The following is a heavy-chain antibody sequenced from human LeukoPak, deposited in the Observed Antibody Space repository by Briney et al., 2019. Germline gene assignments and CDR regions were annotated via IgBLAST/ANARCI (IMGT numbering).Heavy chain of an antibody. D-gene: IGHD4-11*01. CDR2: ISYDGSNK. Sequence: PGRSLRLSFAASGFTYSTSAMHCVRQAPGKGLEWVAVISYDGSNKYYADSVKGRFTISRDNSKNTLYLQMDSLRGEDTAVYYCATGPVSGSRRPTPTYWGQGTLVTVSS. V-gene: IGHV3-30*03. J-gene: IGHJ4*02. CDR3: ATGPVSGSRRPTPTY. CDR1: GFTYSTSA.